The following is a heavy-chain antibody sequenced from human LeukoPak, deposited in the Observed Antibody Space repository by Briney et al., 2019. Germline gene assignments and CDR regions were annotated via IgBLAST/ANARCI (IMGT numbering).Heavy chain of an antibody. CDR2: IYTSGST. J-gene: IGHJ5*02. CDR1: GGSISSGSYY. CDR3: ARERIYCSSTSCYKATWFDP. D-gene: IGHD2-2*02. V-gene: IGHV4-61*02. Sequence: PSETLSLTCTVSGGSISSGSYYWSWIRQPAGKGLEWIGRIYTSGSTNYNPSLKSRVTISVDTSKNQFSLKLSSVTAADTAVYYCARERIYCSSTSCYKATWFDPWGQGTLDTVSS.